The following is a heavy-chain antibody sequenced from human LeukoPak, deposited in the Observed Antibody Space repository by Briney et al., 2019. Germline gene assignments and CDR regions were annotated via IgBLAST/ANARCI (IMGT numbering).Heavy chain of an antibody. V-gene: IGHV3-7*03. CDR1: GFTLSNHW. CDR3: VRNNAMDV. D-gene: IGHD2-8*01. Sequence: PGGSPRLSCAASGFTLSNHWMTWVRQVPGRGPEWVANVNRDGSETYYLDSVKGRFTISRDNAKNSLYLQMNSLRAEDTALYYCVRNNAMDVWGQGTTVIVSS. CDR2: VNRDGSET. J-gene: IGHJ6*02.